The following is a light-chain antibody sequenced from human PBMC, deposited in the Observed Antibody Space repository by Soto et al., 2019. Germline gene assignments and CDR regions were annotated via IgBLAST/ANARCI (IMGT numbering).Light chain of an antibody. J-gene: IGKJ3*01. CDR1: QSVSSSY. CDR2: GAS. V-gene: IGKV3-20*01. CDR3: QQYGSSPPLT. Sequence: EIVLTQSPGTVSLSPGERSTLSVMPSQSVSSSYLAWYQQKPGQAPRLLIYGASSRATGIPDRFSGSGSGTDFTLTISRLEPEDFAVYYCQQYGSSPPLTFGPGTKVDIK.